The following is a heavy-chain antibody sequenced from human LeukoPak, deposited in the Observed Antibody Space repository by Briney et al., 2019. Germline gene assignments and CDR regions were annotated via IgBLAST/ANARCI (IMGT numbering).Heavy chain of an antibody. V-gene: IGHV3-30*18. CDR2: VSVDGSHK. CDR3: AKDNGDHANDY. Sequence: PGRSLRLSCAASGFTFNTYAMHWVRQAPGKGLEWVAFVSVDGSHKDYGGSVKGRFTISKDNSKNTLYLQMNSLRAEDTAVYYCAKDNGDHANDYWAQGTMVTVSS. D-gene: IGHD4-17*01. J-gene: IGHJ4*02. CDR1: GFTFNTYA.